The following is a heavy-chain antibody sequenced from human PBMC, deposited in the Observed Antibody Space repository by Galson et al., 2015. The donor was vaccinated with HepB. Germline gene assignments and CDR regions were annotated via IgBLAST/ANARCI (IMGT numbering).Heavy chain of an antibody. J-gene: IGHJ3*02. CDR1: GFTFSSYA. CDR2: ISGSGGST. V-gene: IGHV3-23*01. CDR3: ARPYYYDSSGYYGDAFDI. D-gene: IGHD3-22*01. Sequence: SLRLSCAASGFTFSSYAMSWVRQAPGKGLEWVSAISGSGGSTYYADSVKGRFTISRDNSKNTLYLQMNSLRAEDTAVYYCARPYYYDSSGYYGDAFDIWGQGTMVTVSS.